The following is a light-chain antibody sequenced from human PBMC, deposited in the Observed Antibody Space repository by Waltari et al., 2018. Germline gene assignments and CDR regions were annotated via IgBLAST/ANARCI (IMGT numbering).Light chain of an antibody. CDR1: QTINNY. CDR2: AAS. V-gene: IGKV1-39*01. CDR3: QQSYNTPWT. J-gene: IGKJ1*01. Sequence: DIQVTQSPSSLSASVGDRVTITCRASQTINNYLNWYQHKPGKAPNLLIYAASILQSGVPSRFAGSGSGTDFTLTLSSLQPEDFATYYCQQSYNTPWTLGQGTKVEI.